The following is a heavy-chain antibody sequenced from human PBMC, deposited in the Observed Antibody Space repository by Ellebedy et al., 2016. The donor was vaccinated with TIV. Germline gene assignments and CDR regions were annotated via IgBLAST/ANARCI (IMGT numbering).Heavy chain of an antibody. CDR3: ARDWDSRGYYFGY. Sequence: AASVKVSCKASGYTFTDYGISWVRQAPGQGLEWMGWINPYNGHRNYAQKLQGRVTMTSDTSTSTAYMELTGLRSDDTAVYYCARDWDSRGYYFGYWGQGTLVTVSS. J-gene: IGHJ4*02. CDR2: INPYNGHR. D-gene: IGHD3-22*01. CDR1: GYTFTDYG. V-gene: IGHV1-18*01.